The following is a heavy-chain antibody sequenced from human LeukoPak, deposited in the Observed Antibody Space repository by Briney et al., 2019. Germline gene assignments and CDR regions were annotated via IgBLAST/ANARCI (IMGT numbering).Heavy chain of an antibody. V-gene: IGHV3-7*01. CDR3: ATDRGWRTSGYYLYYFEY. J-gene: IGHJ4*02. Sequence: GGSLRLSCAASEFTFSSYSMNWVRQAPGKGLEWVASIKHDGSEKYYVDSVRGRFTISRDNTMNSLYLQMSSLRAEDTAVYYCATDRGWRTSGYYLYYFEYWGQGTLVTYSS. D-gene: IGHD3-3*01. CDR2: IKHDGSEK. CDR1: EFTFSSYS.